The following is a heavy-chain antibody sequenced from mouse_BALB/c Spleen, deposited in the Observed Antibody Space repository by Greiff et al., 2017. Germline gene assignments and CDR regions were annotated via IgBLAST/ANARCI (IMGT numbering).Heavy chain of an antibody. Sequence: VQLQQSGAELVKPGASVKLSCTASGFNIKDTYMHWVKQRPEQGLEWIGRIDPANGNTKYDPKFQGKATITADTSSNTAYLQLSSLTSEDTAVYYCARGYYYGSAFAYGGQGTLVTVSA. CDR1: GFNIKDTY. J-gene: IGHJ3*01. D-gene: IGHD1-1*01. CDR3: ARGYYYGSAFAY. CDR2: IDPANGNT. V-gene: IGHV14-3*02.